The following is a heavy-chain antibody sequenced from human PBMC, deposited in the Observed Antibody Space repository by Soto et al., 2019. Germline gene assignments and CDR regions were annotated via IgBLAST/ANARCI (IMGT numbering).Heavy chain of an antibody. J-gene: IGHJ6*02. V-gene: IGHV3-33*01. CDR1: GFTFSSYG. CDR3: ARESIAAAGTHYYGMDV. D-gene: IGHD6-13*01. CDR2: IWYDGSNK. Sequence: QVQLVESEGGVVQPGRSLRLSCAASGFTFSSYGMHWVRQAPGKGLEWVAVIWYDGSNKYYADSVKGRFTISRDNSKNTLYLQMNSLRAEDTAVYYCARESIAAAGTHYYGMDVWGQGTTVTVSS.